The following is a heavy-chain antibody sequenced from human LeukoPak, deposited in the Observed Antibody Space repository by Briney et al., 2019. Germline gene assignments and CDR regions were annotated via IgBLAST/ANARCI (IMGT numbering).Heavy chain of an antibody. CDR1: GFTFSSYS. CDR3: AKDPGGDYGDYRGNY. V-gene: IGHV3-48*01. J-gene: IGHJ4*02. CDR2: ISSSSSTI. Sequence: GGSLRFSCAASGFTFSSYSMNWVRQAPGKGLEWVSYISSSSSTIYYADSVKGRFTISRDNSENTLYLQMNSLRAEDTAVYYCAKDPGGDYGDYRGNYWGQGTLVTVSS. D-gene: IGHD4-17*01.